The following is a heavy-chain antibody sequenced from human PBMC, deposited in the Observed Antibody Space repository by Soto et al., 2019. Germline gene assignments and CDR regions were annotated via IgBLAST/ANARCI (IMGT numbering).Heavy chain of an antibody. J-gene: IGHJ6*02. Sequence: SVKVSCKASGGTFSSYAISWVRQAPGQGLEWMGGIIPIFGTANYAQKFQGRVTITADESTSTAYMELSSLRSEDTAVYHCARSWGRGIYYYYGMDVWGQGTTVTVSS. V-gene: IGHV1-69*13. CDR3: ARSWGRGIYYYYGMDV. D-gene: IGHD3-16*01. CDR2: IIPIFGTA. CDR1: GGTFSSYA.